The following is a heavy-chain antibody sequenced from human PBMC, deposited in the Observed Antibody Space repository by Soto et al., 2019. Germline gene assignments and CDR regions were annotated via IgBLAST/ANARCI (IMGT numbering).Heavy chain of an antibody. V-gene: IGHV4-30-2*01. CDR2: ISHTGST. CDR3: ARAVAPYLGTWFDP. Sequence: QLQLQESGSGLVKPSQTLSLTCAVSGGSISSGNSYSWSWIRQPLGKGLEWIGSISHTGSTSYNPSLKGRVSMSVDKSKIQFSLKLSSVTAADMAVYFCARAVAPYLGTWFDPWGQGTLVSVSS. CDR1: GGSISSGNSYS. D-gene: IGHD3-16*01. J-gene: IGHJ5*02.